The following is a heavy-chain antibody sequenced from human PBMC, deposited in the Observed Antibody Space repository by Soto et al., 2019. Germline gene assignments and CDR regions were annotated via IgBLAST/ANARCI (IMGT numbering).Heavy chain of an antibody. J-gene: IGHJ4*02. Sequence: GGSLRLSCAASGFTFSSYGMHWGRQAPGKGLEWVAVIWYDGSNKYYADSVKGRFTISRDNSKNTLYLQMNSLRAEDTAVYYCAKEGEYSSGWDNFDYWGQGTLVTVSS. CDR1: GFTFSSYG. V-gene: IGHV3-33*06. CDR2: IWYDGSNK. CDR3: AKEGEYSSGWDNFDY. D-gene: IGHD6-19*01.